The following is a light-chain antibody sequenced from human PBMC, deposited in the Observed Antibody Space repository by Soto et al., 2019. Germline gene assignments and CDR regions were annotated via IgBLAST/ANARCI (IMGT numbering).Light chain of an antibody. CDR1: ISNVGAGYD. CDR3: QSYDSRLSAVV. J-gene: IGLJ3*02. CDR2: GNN. Sequence: QSVLTQPPSVSGAPGQRVTISCIGSISNVGAGYDVHWYQQLPGAAPKLLISGNNNRPSGVPDRFSGSKSGTSASLAIAGLQAEDEADYYCQSYDSRLSAVVFGGATKLTVL. V-gene: IGLV1-40*01.